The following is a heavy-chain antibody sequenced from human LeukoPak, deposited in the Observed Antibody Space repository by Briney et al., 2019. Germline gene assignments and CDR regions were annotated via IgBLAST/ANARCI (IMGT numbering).Heavy chain of an antibody. CDR2: INSDGSSA. CDR1: GFTFSNFW. D-gene: IGHD3-10*01. Sequence: GGSLRLSCAASGFTFSNFWMHWVRQAPGKGLVWVSRINSDGSSASYSDSVKGRFTISRDNAENTLYLQMNSLRAEDTAVYYCARLGSGGLYAFDIWGQGTMVTVSS. J-gene: IGHJ3*02. V-gene: IGHV3-74*01. CDR3: ARLGSGGLYAFDI.